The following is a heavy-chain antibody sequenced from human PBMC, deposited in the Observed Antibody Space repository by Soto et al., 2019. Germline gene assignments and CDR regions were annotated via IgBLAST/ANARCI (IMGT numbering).Heavy chain of an antibody. J-gene: IGHJ4*02. CDR2: INPRGGST. Sequence: QVQLVQSGAEVKKPGASVKVSCKASGYTFTSYYMHWVRQAPGQGLEWMGKINPRGGSTSYAQKVQGRVNMTSDTSTSTVYMELSSLRSEDTAVYYCARDNISNFDYWGQGTLVTVSS. CDR1: GYTFTSYY. CDR3: ARDNISNFDY. V-gene: IGHV1-46*01.